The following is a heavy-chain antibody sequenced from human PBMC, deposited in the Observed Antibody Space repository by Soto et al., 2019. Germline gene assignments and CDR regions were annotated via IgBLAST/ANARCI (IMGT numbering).Heavy chain of an antibody. CDR3: ARDENDFWSGYYSGGSYYGMDV. D-gene: IGHD3-3*01. J-gene: IGHJ6*02. V-gene: IGHV1-69*06. Sequence: SVKVSCKASGGTFSSYAISWVRQAPGQGLEWMGGIIPIFGTANYAQKFQGRVTITADKSTSTAYMELSSLRSEDTAVYYCARDENDFWSGYYSGGSYYGMDVWGQGTTVTVAS. CDR2: IIPIFGTA. CDR1: GGTFSSYA.